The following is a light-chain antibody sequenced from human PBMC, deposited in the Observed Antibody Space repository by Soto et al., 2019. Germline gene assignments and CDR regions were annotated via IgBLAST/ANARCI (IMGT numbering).Light chain of an antibody. CDR2: GAS. J-gene: IGKJ2*01. Sequence: EIVMTQSPATLSVSPGERVTLSCRASQSVSSNLAWYQQKPGQAPRLLIYGASTRVTGIPARFSGSGSGTEFTLAISSLQSEDFAVYYCEQYNNCSPYTFGQGTKLEL. CDR3: EQYNNCSPYT. V-gene: IGKV3-15*01. CDR1: QSVSSN.